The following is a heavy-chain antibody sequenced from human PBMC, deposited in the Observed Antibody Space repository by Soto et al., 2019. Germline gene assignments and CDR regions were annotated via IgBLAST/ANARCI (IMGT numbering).Heavy chain of an antibody. D-gene: IGHD3-22*01. CDR1: GFTFSSYW. CDR3: ARARDYYDSSGYSLGAFDI. V-gene: IGHV3-7*04. Sequence: GGSLRLSCAASGFTFSSYWMSWVRQAPGKGLEWVANIKQDGSEKYYVDSVKGRFTISRDNAKNSLYLQMNSLRAEDTAVYYCARARDYYDSSGYSLGAFDIWGQGTMVAVSS. CDR2: IKQDGSEK. J-gene: IGHJ3*02.